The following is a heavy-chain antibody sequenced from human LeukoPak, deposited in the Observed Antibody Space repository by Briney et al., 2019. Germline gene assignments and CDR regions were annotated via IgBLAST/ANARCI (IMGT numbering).Heavy chain of an antibody. CDR1: GFSVSTYP. CDR2: ITASGTDT. J-gene: IGHJ4*02. V-gene: IGHV3-23*01. Sequence: GGSVRLSCTASGFSVSTYPMAWFRQAPGKGLQWVSTITASGTDTFYADSVKGRFTISRDNSKNTLSLQMNSLRAEDTALYYCAKYSSGWVNDYWGQGTLVTVSS. CDR3: AKYSSGWVNDY. D-gene: IGHD6-19*01.